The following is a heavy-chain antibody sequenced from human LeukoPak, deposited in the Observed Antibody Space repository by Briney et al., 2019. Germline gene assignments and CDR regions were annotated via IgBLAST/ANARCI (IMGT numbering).Heavy chain of an antibody. Sequence: SETLSLTCTVSGGSIRSYYWGWIRQPPGKGLEWIGDIHHSGSTDYNPSLKSRVTISVDTSKNQFSLKLSSVTAADTAVYHCARRGYYYDSRGHYYFDYWGQGTLVTVSS. V-gene: IGHV4-59*01. J-gene: IGHJ4*02. D-gene: IGHD3-22*01. CDR2: IHHSGST. CDR3: ARRGYYYDSRGHYYFDY. CDR1: GGSIRSYY.